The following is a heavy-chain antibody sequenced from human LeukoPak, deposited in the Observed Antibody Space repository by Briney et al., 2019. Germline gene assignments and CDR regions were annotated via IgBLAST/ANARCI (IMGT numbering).Heavy chain of an antibody. CDR1: GGSFSGYY. J-gene: IGHJ4*02. CDR3: ARPVFGWYGYFDY. CDR2: INHSGST. V-gene: IGHV4-34*01. Sequence: NPSETLSLTCAVYGGSFSGYYWSWIRQPPGKGLEWIGEINHSGSTYYNPSLKSRVTISVDTSKNQFSLKLSSVTAADTAVYYCARPVFGWYGYFDYWGQGTLVTVSS. D-gene: IGHD6-19*01.